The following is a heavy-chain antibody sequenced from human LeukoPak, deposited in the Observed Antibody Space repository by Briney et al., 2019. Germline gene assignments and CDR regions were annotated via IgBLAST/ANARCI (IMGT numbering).Heavy chain of an antibody. Sequence: GGSLRLSCAASGFTFSSYSMNWVRQAPGKGLEWVSSISSSSSSYIYYADSVKGRFTISRDNAKNSVYLQMNSLRLEDTAVYYCARTGLGMYSFDYWGQGTLVTVSS. D-gene: IGHD3/OR15-3a*01. V-gene: IGHV3-21*01. CDR1: GFTFSSYS. J-gene: IGHJ4*02. CDR2: ISSSSSSYI. CDR3: ARTGLGMYSFDY.